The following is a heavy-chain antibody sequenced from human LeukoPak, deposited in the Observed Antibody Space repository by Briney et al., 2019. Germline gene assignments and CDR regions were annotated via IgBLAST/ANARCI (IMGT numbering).Heavy chain of an antibody. CDR2: INHSGST. V-gene: IGHV4-34*01. J-gene: IGHJ4*02. D-gene: IGHD3-10*01. CDR3: ARPRYGSGSLDS. Sequence: PSETLSLTCAVYGGSFSGHYWTWIRQPPGKGLEWIGEINHSGSTTYNPSLNSRVTISVDTSKNQFSLRLSSVTAADTAVYYCARPRYGSGSLDSWGQGPLVTVSS. CDR1: GGSFSGHY.